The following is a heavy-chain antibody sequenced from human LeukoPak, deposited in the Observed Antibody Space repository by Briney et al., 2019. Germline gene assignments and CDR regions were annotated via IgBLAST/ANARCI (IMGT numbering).Heavy chain of an antibody. CDR2: IIPIFGTA. J-gene: IGHJ4*02. CDR1: GGTFSNYA. Sequence: ASVTVSCKASGGTFSNYAVSWVRQAPGQGLEWMGEIIPIFGTANYAQKFQGRVTITADESTSTAYLDLSSLRFEDTAVYYCARDAHYGSGSSFDYWGQGTLVTVSS. D-gene: IGHD3-10*01. V-gene: IGHV1-69*13. CDR3: ARDAHYGSGSSFDY.